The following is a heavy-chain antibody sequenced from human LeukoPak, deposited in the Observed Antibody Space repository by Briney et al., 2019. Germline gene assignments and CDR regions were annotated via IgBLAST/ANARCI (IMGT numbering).Heavy chain of an antibody. Sequence: LGGSLRLSCAASGFTFRNYWMHWVRQAPGKGLVWFSRVKGDGSFTDYADSVKGRFTISRDNAKNTLYLQMYSLRAEDTAAYYCVRDGDDYNFDYWGQGSLVAVSS. CDR3: VRDGDDYNFDY. CDR2: VKGDGSFT. CDR1: GFTFRNYW. D-gene: IGHD5-24*01. J-gene: IGHJ4*02. V-gene: IGHV3-74*01.